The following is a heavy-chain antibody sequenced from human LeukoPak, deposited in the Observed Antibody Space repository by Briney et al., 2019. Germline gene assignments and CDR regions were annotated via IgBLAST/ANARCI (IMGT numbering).Heavy chain of an antibody. Sequence: SETLSFTCTVSGGSISNHYWTWIRQPPGKGLEWIGYIFSSGSTTHNPSLKSRLTISVDTSKNQFSLKLSSVTAADTAVYFCARWPMTDLTFDVWGQGTMVTVSS. CDR2: IFSSGST. CDR1: GGSISNHY. D-gene: IGHD2-21*02. V-gene: IGHV4-59*11. J-gene: IGHJ3*01. CDR3: ARWPMTDLTFDV.